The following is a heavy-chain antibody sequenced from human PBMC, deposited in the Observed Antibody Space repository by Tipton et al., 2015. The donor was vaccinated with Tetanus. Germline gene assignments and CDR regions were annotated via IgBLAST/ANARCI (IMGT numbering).Heavy chain of an antibody. CDR1: GITVSGNYW. Sequence: SLRLSCAASGITVSGNYWMHWVRQAPGKGLVWVSRINSDGSSTSYADSVKGRFTISRDNAKNTLSLQMNSLRAEDTAVYYCARLSANSYGYPQFDYWGQGTLVTVSS. J-gene: IGHJ4*02. D-gene: IGHD5-18*01. V-gene: IGHV3-74*01. CDR3: ARLSANSYGYPQFDY. CDR2: INSDGSST.